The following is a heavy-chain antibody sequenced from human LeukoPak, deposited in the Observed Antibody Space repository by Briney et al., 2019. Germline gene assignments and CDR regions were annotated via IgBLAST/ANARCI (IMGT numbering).Heavy chain of an antibody. D-gene: IGHD3-10*01. CDR2: ISGSGGER. CDR1: GFTFSSYG. Sequence: PGGSLRLSCAASGFTFSSYGMSWVRQAPGKGLQWVSGISGSGGERYYTESVKGRFTISRDNARNSLYLQMNSLRAEDTAVYYCARDLEGSGSFYRPSYDYWGQGTLVTVSS. CDR3: ARDLEGSGSFYRPSYDY. V-gene: IGHV3-23*01. J-gene: IGHJ4*02.